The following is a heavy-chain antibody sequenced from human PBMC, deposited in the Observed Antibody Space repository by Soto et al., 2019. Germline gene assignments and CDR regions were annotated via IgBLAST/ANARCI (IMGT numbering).Heavy chain of an antibody. D-gene: IGHD2-8*02. Sequence: QVPLQQWGAGLLKPSETLSLTCAVYGGSFSGYYWTWIRQPPGTGLEWIGEINHSGSTNYNPSLNSRVTISVDTSTNQFSLKLTSVTAADTAVYYCARDKITGLFDYWGQGTLVTVSS. CDR3: ARDKITGLFDY. J-gene: IGHJ4*02. V-gene: IGHV4-34*01. CDR2: INHSGST. CDR1: GGSFSGYY.